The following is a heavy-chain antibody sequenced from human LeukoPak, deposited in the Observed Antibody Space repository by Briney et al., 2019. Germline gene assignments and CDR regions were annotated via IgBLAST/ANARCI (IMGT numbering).Heavy chain of an antibody. CDR3: ARDGYCTNGVCSPGWFDL. CDR1: GYTFTSYG. J-gene: IGHJ5*02. Sequence: ASVKVSCKASGYTFTSYGISWVRQAPGQGLEWMGWISAYNGNTNYAQKLQGRVTMTTDTSTSTAYMELRSLRSDDTAVYYCARDGYCTNGVCSPGWFDLWGQGTLVTVSS. D-gene: IGHD2-8*01. V-gene: IGHV1-18*01. CDR2: ISAYNGNT.